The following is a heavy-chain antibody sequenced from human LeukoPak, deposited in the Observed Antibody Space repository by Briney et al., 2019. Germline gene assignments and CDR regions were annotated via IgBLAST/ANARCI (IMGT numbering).Heavy chain of an antibody. CDR3: AKAAAAGTGLLGY. J-gene: IGHJ4*02. Sequence: GGSLRLSCAASGFTFSSYGMHWVRQAPGKGLEWVAVISYDGSNKYYADSVKGRFTISRDNSKNTLYLQMNSLRAEDTAVYYCAKAAAAGTGLLGYWGQGTLVTVSS. CDR2: ISYDGSNK. CDR1: GFTFSSYG. V-gene: IGHV3-30*18. D-gene: IGHD6-13*01.